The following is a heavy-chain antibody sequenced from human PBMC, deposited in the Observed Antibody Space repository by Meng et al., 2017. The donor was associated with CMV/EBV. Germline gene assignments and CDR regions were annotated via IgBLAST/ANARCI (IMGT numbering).Heavy chain of an antibody. CDR2: MNPNSGNT. Sequence: ASVKVSCKASGGTFSSYAISWVRQATGQGLEWMGWMNPNSGNTGYAQKFQGRVTMTRNTSISTAYMELSSLRSEDTAVYYCAIIGSGWFDYWGQGTLVTVSS. V-gene: IGHV1-8*02. CDR3: AIIGSGWFDY. D-gene: IGHD6-19*01. CDR1: GGTFSSYA. J-gene: IGHJ4*02.